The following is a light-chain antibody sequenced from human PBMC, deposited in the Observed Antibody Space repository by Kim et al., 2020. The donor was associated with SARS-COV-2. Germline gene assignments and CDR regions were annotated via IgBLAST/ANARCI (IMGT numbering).Light chain of an antibody. J-gene: IGKJ2*01. CDR1: QGISSY. Sequence: AIRITQSPSSLSASTGDRVTITCRASQGISSYLAWYQQKPGKAPKLLIYAASTLQSGVPSRFSGSGSGTDFTLTISCLQSEDFATYYSQQYYSYPHTFGQGNKLEI. CDR3: QQYYSYPHT. V-gene: IGKV1-8*01. CDR2: AAS.